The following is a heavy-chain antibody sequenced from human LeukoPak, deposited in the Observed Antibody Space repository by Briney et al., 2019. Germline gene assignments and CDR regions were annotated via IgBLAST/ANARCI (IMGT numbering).Heavy chain of an antibody. D-gene: IGHD3-3*01. Sequence: GESLKISCKGSGYSFTSYWIGWVRRMRGKGLEWMGIIYPGDSDTRYSPSFQGQVTISADKSISTAYLQWSSLKASDTAMYYCARTHPYDFWSGYYTNWGQGTLVTVSS. CDR1: GYSFTSYW. CDR3: ARTHPYDFWSGYYTN. V-gene: IGHV5-51*01. CDR2: IYPGDSDT. J-gene: IGHJ4*02.